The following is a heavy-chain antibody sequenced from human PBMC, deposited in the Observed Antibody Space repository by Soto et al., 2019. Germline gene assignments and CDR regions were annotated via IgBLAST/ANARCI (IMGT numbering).Heavy chain of an antibody. CDR2: IYYSGST. Sequence: SETLSLTCTVSGGSISSGGYYWSWIRQHPGKGLEWIGYIYYSGSTYYNPSLKSRVTISVDTSKNQFSLKLTSVTAADTAVYYCAARHVWSGPWTDARLDYWGQGTLVTVSS. J-gene: IGHJ4*02. CDR3: AARHVWSGPWTDARLDY. D-gene: IGHD3-3*02. CDR1: GGSISSGGYY. V-gene: IGHV4-31*03.